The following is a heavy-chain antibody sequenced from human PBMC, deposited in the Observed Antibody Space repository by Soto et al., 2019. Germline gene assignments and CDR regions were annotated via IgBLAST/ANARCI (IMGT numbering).Heavy chain of an antibody. D-gene: IGHD3-16*01. CDR3: ARLRRDWGDAFDL. CDR2: IIPVSDKA. CDR1: GGSFGSSA. V-gene: IGHV1-69*01. J-gene: IGHJ3*01. Sequence: QVQLVQSGADVKKPGSSVKVSCKTSGGSFGSSAISWVRQAPAQGLEWMGEIIPVSDKANYAQNFQGRLTIAVDELTGTVFMELSSMRSEDTAVYFCARLRRDWGDAFDLWGLGTFVTVSS.